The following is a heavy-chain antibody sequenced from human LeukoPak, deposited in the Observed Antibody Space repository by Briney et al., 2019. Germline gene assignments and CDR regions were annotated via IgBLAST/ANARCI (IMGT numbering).Heavy chain of an antibody. Sequence: GGSLRLSCTRSGVTFEDYYLSWIRQAPGKGLEWISYVSSTGGDKFYADSVKGRFTISRDNARNSVYMEMNDLIDEDTAFYYCARGENGSFDRWGQGTLVIVSS. D-gene: IGHD3-10*01. V-gene: IGHV3-11*01. CDR2: VSSTGGDK. CDR3: ARGENGSFDR. J-gene: IGHJ4*02. CDR1: GVTFEDYY.